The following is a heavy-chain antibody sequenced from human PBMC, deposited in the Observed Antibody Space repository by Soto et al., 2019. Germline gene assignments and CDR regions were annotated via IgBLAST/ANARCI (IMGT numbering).Heavy chain of an antibody. CDR3: ARGRYYYDSSGYGNSDAFDI. Sequence: SVKVSCKASGGTFSSYTISWVRQAPGQGLEWMGRIIPILGIANYAQKFQGRVTITADKSTSTAYMELSSLRSEDTAVYYCARGRYYYDSSGYGNSDAFDIWG. CDR1: GGTFSSYT. CDR2: IIPILGIA. V-gene: IGHV1-69*02. D-gene: IGHD3-22*01. J-gene: IGHJ3*02.